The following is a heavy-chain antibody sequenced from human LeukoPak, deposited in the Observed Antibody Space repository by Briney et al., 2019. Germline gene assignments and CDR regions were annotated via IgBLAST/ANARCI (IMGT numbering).Heavy chain of an antibody. D-gene: IGHD3-22*01. CDR1: GFIFSSYG. Sequence: PGGSLRLSCAASGFIFSSYGMNWVRQAPGKGLEWVSGINWNGGSTGYADSVKGRFTISRDNAKNSLYLQMNSLRAEDTAVYYCARADSSGYMAFDIWGQGTMVTVSS. CDR3: ARADSSGYMAFDI. J-gene: IGHJ3*02. CDR2: INWNGGST. V-gene: IGHV3-20*04.